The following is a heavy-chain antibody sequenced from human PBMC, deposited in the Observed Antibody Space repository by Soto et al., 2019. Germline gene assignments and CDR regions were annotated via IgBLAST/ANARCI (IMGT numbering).Heavy chain of an antibody. D-gene: IGHD1-26*01. V-gene: IGHV1-2*02. CDR1: GYTFTGYY. CDR3: ARDEGSGSYDY. CDR2: INPNSGGT. J-gene: IGHJ4*02. Sequence: ASVKVSCKASGYTFTGYYMHWVRQAPGQGLEWMGWINPNSGGTNYARKFQGRVTMTRDTSISTAYMELSRLRSDDTAVYYCARDEGSGSYDYWGQGTLVTVSS.